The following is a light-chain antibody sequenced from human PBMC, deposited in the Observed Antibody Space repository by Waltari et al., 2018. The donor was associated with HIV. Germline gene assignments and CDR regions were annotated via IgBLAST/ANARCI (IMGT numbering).Light chain of an antibody. CDR2: EVS. V-gene: IGLV2-14*01. CDR3: SSYTSRNTRV. Sequence: QSALTQPASVSGSPGQSITISCPGTTSDVGGYKYVSWYQQHPDKAPKPVVYEVSNRPSGISIRFSGSKSGNTASLTISGLQAEDEADYYCSSYTSRNTRVFGTGTKVTVL. CDR1: TSDVGGYKY. J-gene: IGLJ1*01.